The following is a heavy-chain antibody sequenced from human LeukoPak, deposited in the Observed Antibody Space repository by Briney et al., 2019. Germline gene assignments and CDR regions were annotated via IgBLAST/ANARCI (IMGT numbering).Heavy chain of an antibody. CDR1: GGTFSSYA. D-gene: IGHD3-22*01. CDR2: IIPIFGTA. Sequence: ASVKVSCKASGGTFSSYAISWVRQAPGQGLEWMGGIIPIFGTANYAQKFQGRVTITTDESTSTAYMELSSLRSEDTAVYYCARTGQYYYDSSGYYNDYWGQGTLVNVSS. V-gene: IGHV1-69*05. CDR3: ARTGQYYYDSSGYYNDY. J-gene: IGHJ4*02.